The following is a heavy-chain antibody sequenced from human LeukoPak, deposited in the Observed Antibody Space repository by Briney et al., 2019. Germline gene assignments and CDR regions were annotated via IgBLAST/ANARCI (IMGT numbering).Heavy chain of an antibody. J-gene: IGHJ4*02. CDR2: INIYHGNT. Sequence: GASVKLSCRASGYTFTSYAINWVRQAPGQGLEWMGWINIYHGNTNYAQKFQGRVTMTTDTSTSAAYMELMTLRSDDTAVYYCARGGISAAGPTDYWGQGTLVTVSS. CDR3: ARGGISAAGPTDY. D-gene: IGHD6-13*01. CDR1: GYTFTSYA. V-gene: IGHV1-18*01.